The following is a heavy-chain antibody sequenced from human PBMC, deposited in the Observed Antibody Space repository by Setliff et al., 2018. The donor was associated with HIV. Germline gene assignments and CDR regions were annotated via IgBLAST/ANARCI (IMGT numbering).Heavy chain of an antibody. Sequence: KSAETLSLTCTVSGASIGRRSDCWGWIRQPPGKGLEWIGSVYYSGSTYYNPSLKSRLTISVDTSTNKFSLKLSSVTAADTAVYYCARLRGLNLEPFDYWGQGTLVTVSS. V-gene: IGHV4-39*01. CDR1: GASIGRRSDC. J-gene: IGHJ4*02. CDR2: VYYSGST. D-gene: IGHD1-1*01. CDR3: ARLRGLNLEPFDY.